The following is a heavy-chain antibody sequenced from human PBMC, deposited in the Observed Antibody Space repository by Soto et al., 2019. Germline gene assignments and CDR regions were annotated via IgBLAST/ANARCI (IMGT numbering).Heavy chain of an antibody. CDR2: ISGSGDNT. D-gene: IGHD3-22*01. CDR3: AKGLKNYYDSSGFHDVFDM. J-gene: IGHJ3*02. Sequence: GGSLRLSCAASGFTFSIYAMSWVRQAPGKGLEWVSGISGSGDNTYYADSVKGRFTISRDNSKNTLYLQMNSLRAEDTAVYYCAKGLKNYYDSSGFHDVFDMWGQGTMVTVSS. V-gene: IGHV3-23*01. CDR1: GFTFSIYA.